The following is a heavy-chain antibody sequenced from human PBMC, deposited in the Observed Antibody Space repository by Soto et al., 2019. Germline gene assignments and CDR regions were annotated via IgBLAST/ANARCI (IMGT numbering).Heavy chain of an antibody. Sequence: ASVKVSCKASGYTFTGYYMHWVRQAPGQGLEWMGWINPNSGGTNYAQKFQGWVTMTRDTSISTAYMELSRLRSDDTAVYYCAREAQYYYGSGRAGRFDYWGQGPLVTVSS. CDR1: GYTFTGYY. CDR2: INPNSGGT. CDR3: AREAQYYYGSGRAGRFDY. J-gene: IGHJ4*02. D-gene: IGHD3-10*01. V-gene: IGHV1-2*04.